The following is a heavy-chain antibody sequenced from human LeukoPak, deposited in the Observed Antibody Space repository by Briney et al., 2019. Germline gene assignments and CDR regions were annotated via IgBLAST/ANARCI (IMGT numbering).Heavy chain of an antibody. V-gene: IGHV3-30*18. CDR1: GFTFSSYG. J-gene: IGHJ4*02. D-gene: IGHD1-26*01. CDR2: ISYDGSNK. Sequence: GGSLRLSCAASGFTFSSYGMHWVRQAPGKGLEGVAVISYDGSNKYYADSVKGRFTISSYNSKNTLYLQMNSLRAEDTAVYSCAKHGGESYFFDYWGQGTLVTVSS. CDR3: AKHGGESYFFDY.